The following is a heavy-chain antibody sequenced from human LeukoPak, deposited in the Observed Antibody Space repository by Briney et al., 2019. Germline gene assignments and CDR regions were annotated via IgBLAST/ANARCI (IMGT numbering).Heavy chain of an antibody. CDR3: ARDYPARYGSGSYRIAGFDY. D-gene: IGHD3-10*01. J-gene: IGHJ4*02. CDR2: IHTSGST. CDR1: GGSISSYY. V-gene: IGHV4-4*07. Sequence: PSETLSLTCTVSGGSISSYYWSWIRQPAGKGLEWLGRIHTSGSTNYNPSLKSRVTISVDTSKNQFSLKLSSVTAADTAVYYCARDYPARYGSGSYRIAGFDYWGQGTLVTVSS.